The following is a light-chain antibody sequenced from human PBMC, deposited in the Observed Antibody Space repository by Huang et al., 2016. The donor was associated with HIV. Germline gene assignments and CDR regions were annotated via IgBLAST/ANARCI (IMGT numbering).Light chain of an antibody. Sequence: DIVLTQTPLSLSVTPGQSASISCKSSQSRLHTDGKTFLYWYVQKPGQSPQLLIYEVSNGVSGVPEGFIGSGSGTEFTLNSSRVETEDVGVYYCMQSLQSATFGQGTNVEI. V-gene: IGKV2D-29*02. CDR1: QSRLHTDGKTF. J-gene: IGKJ1*01. CDR2: EVS. CDR3: MQSLQSAT.